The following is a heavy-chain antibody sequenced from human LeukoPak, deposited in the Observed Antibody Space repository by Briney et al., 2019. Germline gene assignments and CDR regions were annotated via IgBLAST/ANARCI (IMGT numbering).Heavy chain of an antibody. D-gene: IGHD3-16*01. Sequence: GGSLRLSCAASGFTFSSYAMSWVRQAPGKGLEWVSSISGSGSSTYYADSVKGRFTISRDNSKNTLFLQMNSLKADDTAVYYCAKGGGGVLASWGQGTLVTVSS. V-gene: IGHV3-23*01. CDR2: ISGSGSST. CDR3: AKGGGGVLAS. CDR1: GFTFSSYA. J-gene: IGHJ4*02.